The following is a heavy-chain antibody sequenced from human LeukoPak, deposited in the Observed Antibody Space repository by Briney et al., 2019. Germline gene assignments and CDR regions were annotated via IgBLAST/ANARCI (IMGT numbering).Heavy chain of an antibody. J-gene: IGHJ4*02. CDR2: IYHGDSTT. V-gene: IGHV5-51*01. Sequence: GESLKISCQASGYTFTSNWIGWVRQMPGKGLEWMGIIYHGDSTTRYSPSFEGQLTISADKSISTAYLQWSSLRASDTAIYYCARHERGTRDYWGQGTLVTVSS. D-gene: IGHD1-26*01. CDR3: ARHERGTRDY. CDR1: GYTFTSNW.